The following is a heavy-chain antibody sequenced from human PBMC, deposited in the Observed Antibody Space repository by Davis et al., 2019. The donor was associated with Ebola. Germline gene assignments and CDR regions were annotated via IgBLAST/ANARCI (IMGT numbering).Heavy chain of an antibody. J-gene: IGHJ6*02. CDR1: GFTVSSNY. Sequence: GESLKISCAASGFTVSSNYMSWVRQAPGKGLEWVSVIYSGGSTYYADSVKGRFTISRDNSKNTLYLQMNSLRAEDTAVYYCARGARGDPILGHGMDVWGQGTTVTVSS. CDR3: ARGARGDPILGHGMDV. D-gene: IGHD2-21*02. V-gene: IGHV3-53*01. CDR2: IYSGGST.